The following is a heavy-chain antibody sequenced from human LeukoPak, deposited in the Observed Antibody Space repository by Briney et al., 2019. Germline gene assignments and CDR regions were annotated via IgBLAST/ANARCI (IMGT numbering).Heavy chain of an antibody. CDR3: ARGPSSQYLVHHVAFDI. J-gene: IGHJ3*02. D-gene: IGHD6-13*01. Sequence: GGSLRLSCAASGFTFNSHTMNWVRQAPGKGLEWVSSMRGSSTYIYYADSVKGRFTISRDNAENSLYLQMNSLRAEDTAVYYCARGPSSQYLVHHVAFDIWGQGTMVTVTS. V-gene: IGHV3-21*04. CDR1: GFTFNSHT. CDR2: MRGSSTYI.